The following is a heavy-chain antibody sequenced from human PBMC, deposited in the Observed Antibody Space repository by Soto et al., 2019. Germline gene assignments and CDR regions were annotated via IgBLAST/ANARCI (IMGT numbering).Heavy chain of an antibody. CDR3: ARILRGQAVAGHVLYYFDY. CDR2: IFSNDEK. D-gene: IGHD6-19*01. J-gene: IGHJ4*02. Sequence: QVTLKESGPVLVKPTETLTLTCTVSGFSLSNARMGVSWIRQPPGKALEWLAHIFSNDEKSYSTSLKSRLTISKDTSKSQVVLTMTNMDPVDTATYYCARILRGQAVAGHVLYYFDYWGQGTLVTVSS. CDR1: GFSLSNARMG. V-gene: IGHV2-26*01.